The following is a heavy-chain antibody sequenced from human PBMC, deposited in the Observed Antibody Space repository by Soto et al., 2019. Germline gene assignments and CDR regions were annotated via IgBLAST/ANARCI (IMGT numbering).Heavy chain of an antibody. J-gene: IGHJ4*02. CDR3: ARGRDGGAAD. Sequence: QVQLQQWGAGPLKPSETLSLTCAVYGVSLSGYYWSWIRQPPGKGLEWIGEIDNSGKTNDSPSLKSRVTISADTSKNQFSLTVTSLTAADTAVYYCARGRDGGAADWGQGTRVTVSS. V-gene: IGHV4-34*01. D-gene: IGHD3-16*01. CDR2: IDNSGKT. CDR1: GVSLSGYY.